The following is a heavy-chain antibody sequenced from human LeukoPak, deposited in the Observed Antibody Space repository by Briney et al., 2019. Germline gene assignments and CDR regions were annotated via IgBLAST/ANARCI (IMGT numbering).Heavy chain of an antibody. CDR3: ARDPLRYLRVGHYDY. CDR2: IDYDSSHI. Sequence: GGSLRLSCAASGFTLSNSAMNWVRQVPGKGLEWVSSIDYDSSHIYYSASVRGRFTISRDNARNSVYLQMNSLRVEDTAVYYCARDPLRYLRVGHYDYWGQGTLVAVSS. J-gene: IGHJ4*02. CDR1: GFTLSNSA. D-gene: IGHD3-9*01. V-gene: IGHV3-21*01.